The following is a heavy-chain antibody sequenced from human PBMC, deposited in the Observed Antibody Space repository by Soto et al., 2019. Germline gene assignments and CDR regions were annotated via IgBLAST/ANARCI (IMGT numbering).Heavy chain of an antibody. D-gene: IGHD1-1*01. J-gene: IGHJ4*02. CDR1: GYAFTRYG. Sequence: ASVKGSFKTFGYAFTRYGITWLRQAHGQGLEWMGWISVYKGNTIYEQKVQDRVTLTTDRATSTAYMELRSLRSDDTAGYYCARDRNRKWNDSPSASSDQWGQGTLVTVSS. CDR2: ISVYKGNT. V-gene: IGHV1-18*01. CDR3: ARDRNRKWNDSPSASSDQ.